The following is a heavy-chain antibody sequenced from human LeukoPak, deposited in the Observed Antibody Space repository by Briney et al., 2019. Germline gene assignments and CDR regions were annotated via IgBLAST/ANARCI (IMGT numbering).Heavy chain of an antibody. Sequence: PSETLSLTCSVSGGAISRYYWGWIRQPPGKGLEWIGSIYHSGSTYYNPSLKSRVTISVDTSKNQFSLKLSSVTAADTAVYYCATSPPYYDFWSGYWYYYMDVWGKGTTVTVSS. J-gene: IGHJ6*03. D-gene: IGHD3-3*01. V-gene: IGHV4-59*05. CDR3: ATSPPYYDFWSGYWYYYMDV. CDR1: GGAISRYY. CDR2: IYHSGST.